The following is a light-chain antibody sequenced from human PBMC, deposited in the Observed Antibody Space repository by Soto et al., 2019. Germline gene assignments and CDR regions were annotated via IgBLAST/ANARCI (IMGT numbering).Light chain of an antibody. CDR2: GNN. Sequence: QPVLTQPPSASGTPGQRVPISCSGSSSNIGRSYVYWFRQLPGTAPKLLIYGNNQRPSGVPDRFSGSKSGTSASLAISGLRSEDEADYYCATWDNSLSGGVFGGGTKVTVL. J-gene: IGLJ3*02. CDR3: ATWDNSLSGGV. CDR1: SSNIGRSY. V-gene: IGLV1-47*02.